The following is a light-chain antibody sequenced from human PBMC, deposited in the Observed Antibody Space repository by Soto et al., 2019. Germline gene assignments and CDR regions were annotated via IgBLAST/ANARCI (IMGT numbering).Light chain of an antibody. Sequence: NFMLTQPHSVSESPGKTLSISCTRSSGNIANNYVQWYQQRPGSTPTTVIYENNQRLSGVPDRFSGSTDGSSNSASLTISGLQTEDEADYYCQSYDSDFVVFGGGTKVTVL. CDR3: QSYDSDFVV. J-gene: IGLJ2*01. V-gene: IGLV6-57*04. CDR1: SGNIANNY. CDR2: ENN.